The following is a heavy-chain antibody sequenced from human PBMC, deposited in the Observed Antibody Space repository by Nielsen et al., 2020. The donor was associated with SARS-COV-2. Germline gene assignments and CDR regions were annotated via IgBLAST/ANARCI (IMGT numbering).Heavy chain of an antibody. D-gene: IGHD3-22*01. V-gene: IGHV1-2*06. Sequence: ASVKVSCKASGYTFTGYYMHWVRQAPGQGLEWMGRINPNSGGTNYAQKFQGRVTMTRDTSISTAYMELSRLRSDDTAVYYCATSSPMNSSPWFDPWGQGTLVTVSS. CDR2: INPNSGGT. CDR1: GYTFTGYY. J-gene: IGHJ5*02. CDR3: ATSSPMNSSPWFDP.